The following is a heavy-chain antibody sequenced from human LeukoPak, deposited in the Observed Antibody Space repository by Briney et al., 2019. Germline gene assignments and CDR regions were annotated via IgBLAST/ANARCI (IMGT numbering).Heavy chain of an antibody. J-gene: IGHJ4*02. V-gene: IGHV4-34*01. CDR3: ASGYDYVWGSPDY. CDR2: INHSGST. CDR1: GGSFSGYY. Sequence: PSETLSLTCAVYGGSFSGYYWSWIRQPPGKGLEWIGEINHSGSTNYNPSLKSRVTISVDTSKNQFSLKLSSVTAADTAVYYCASGYDYVWGSPDYWGQGTLVTVSS. D-gene: IGHD3-16*01.